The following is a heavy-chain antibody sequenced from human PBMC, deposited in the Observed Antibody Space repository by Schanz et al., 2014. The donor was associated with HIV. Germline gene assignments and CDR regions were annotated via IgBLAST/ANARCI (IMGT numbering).Heavy chain of an antibody. D-gene: IGHD2-2*01. V-gene: IGHV3-30*03. CDR3: ARDPICSSTSCYSSWFDP. CDR1: GFTFDRFG. J-gene: IGHJ5*02. CDR2: ISYDGNDK. Sequence: QVQLAESGGGVVRPGRSLRLSCAASGFTFDRFGMHWVRQAPGKGLEWVAVISYDGNDKYYAYSVKGRFTISRDNSKNTLYLQMNSLRAEDTAVYYCARDPICSSTSCYSSWFDPWGQGTLVTVSS.